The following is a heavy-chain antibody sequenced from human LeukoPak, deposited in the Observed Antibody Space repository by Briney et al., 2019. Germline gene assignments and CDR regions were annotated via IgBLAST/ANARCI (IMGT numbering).Heavy chain of an antibody. CDR2: ISSSGSTI. D-gene: IGHD6-13*01. J-gene: IGHJ5*02. CDR3: ARGHSSSGYGS. V-gene: IGHV3-48*03. CDR1: GFTFSSYE. Sequence: GGSLRLSCAASGFTFSSYEMNWVRPAPGKGLEWVSYISSSGSTIYYADSVKGRFTISRDNAKNSLYLQMNSLRAEDTAVYYCARGHSSSGYGSWGQGTLVTVSS.